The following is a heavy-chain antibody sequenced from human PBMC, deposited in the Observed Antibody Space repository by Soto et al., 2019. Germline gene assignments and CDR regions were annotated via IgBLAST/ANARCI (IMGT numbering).Heavy chain of an antibody. J-gene: IGHJ4*02. CDR1: GFTFTTYG. CDR2: ISSSSDFI. D-gene: IGHD6-6*01. V-gene: IGHV3-21*01. CDR3: ARDLYSSSARYFDY. Sequence: GGSLRLSCAASGFTFTTYGMRWVRQAPGKGLEWVSAISSSSDFIYYADSVKGRFTISRDNAKNSLYLQMNSLRAEDTAVYYCARDLYSSSARYFDYWGQGTLVTVSS.